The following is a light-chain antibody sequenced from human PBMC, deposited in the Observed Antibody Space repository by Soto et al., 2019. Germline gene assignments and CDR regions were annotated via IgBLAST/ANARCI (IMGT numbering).Light chain of an antibody. CDR3: QPYKTYPWS. J-gene: IGKJ1*01. Sequence: AIQLTQSPSSLSASVGDRVTITCRASQGVSSALAWYQQKPGKAPNLLIYDASSLQSGVPSRFSGSGSGTEVTLTITGLQPDDFATYYCQPYKTYPWSFGQGTKVDIK. V-gene: IGKV1-13*02. CDR2: DAS. CDR1: QGVSSA.